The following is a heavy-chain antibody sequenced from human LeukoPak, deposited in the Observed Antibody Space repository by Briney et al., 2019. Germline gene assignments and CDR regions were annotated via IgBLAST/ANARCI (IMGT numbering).Heavy chain of an antibody. V-gene: IGHV3-9*01. CDR1: GFTFDDYG. CDR2: ISWNSGVI. D-gene: IGHD6-13*01. J-gene: IGHJ4*02. Sequence: GGSLRLSCAASGFTFDDYGMHWVRHAPGKGLEWVSGISWNSGVIVYADSVKGRFTISRDNAKNSLYLQMNSLRAEDTAVYYCARDSSSWYPLDYWGQGTLVTVSS. CDR3: ARDSSSWYPLDY.